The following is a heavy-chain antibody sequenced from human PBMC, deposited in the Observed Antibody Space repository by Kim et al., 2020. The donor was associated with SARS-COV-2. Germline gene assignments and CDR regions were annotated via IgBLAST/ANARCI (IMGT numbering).Heavy chain of an antibody. Sequence: GGSLRLSCAASGFTFSSYSMNWVRQAPGKGLEWVSYISSSSSTIYYADSVKGRFTISRDNAKNSLYLQMNSLRDEDTAVYYCAREVVFVSGILTGYYKPYGMDVWGQGTTVTVSS. D-gene: IGHD3-9*01. CDR3: AREVVFVSGILTGYYKPYGMDV. V-gene: IGHV3-48*02. CDR1: GFTFSSYS. CDR2: ISSSSSTI. J-gene: IGHJ6*02.